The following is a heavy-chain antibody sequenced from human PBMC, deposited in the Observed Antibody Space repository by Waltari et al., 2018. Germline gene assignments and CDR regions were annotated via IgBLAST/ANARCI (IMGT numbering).Heavy chain of an antibody. CDR3: ARRSCNGECYAPYIY. CDR1: GFTVNHNY. CDR2: IFSGGNT. D-gene: IGHD2-8*01. J-gene: IGHJ4*02. V-gene: IGHV3-53*01. Sequence: EVQLVESGGGLIQPGGSLRVSCAASGFTVNHNYMIWVRQAPGKGLEWVSLIFSGGNTFYADSVRGRFTISRDSSKNTLYLQMNSLRTEDTAVYYCARRSCNGECYAPYIYWGQGTLVTVSS.